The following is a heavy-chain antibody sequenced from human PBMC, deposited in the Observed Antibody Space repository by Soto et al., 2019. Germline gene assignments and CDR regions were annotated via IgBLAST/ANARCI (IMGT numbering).Heavy chain of an antibody. V-gene: IGHV3-30*18. CDR2: ISYDGSNK. D-gene: IGHD6-13*01. CDR3: AKDRGTAAAFMDV. CDR1: GFTFSSYG. Sequence: PGGPLRLSCAASGFTFSSYGMHWVRQAPGKGLEWVAVISYDGSNKYYADSVKGRFTISRDNSKNTLYLQMNSLRAEDTAVYYCAKDRGTAAAFMDVWGQGTTVTVSS. J-gene: IGHJ6*02.